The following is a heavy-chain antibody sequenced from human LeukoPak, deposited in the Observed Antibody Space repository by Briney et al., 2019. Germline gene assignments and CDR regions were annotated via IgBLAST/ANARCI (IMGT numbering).Heavy chain of an antibody. CDR3: TTDVRQQLAPIDY. J-gene: IGHJ4*02. Sequence: KPGGSLRLSCAASGFTFSNAWMSWVRQAPGKGLEWVGRIKSKTDGGTTDYAAPVKGRFTISRDDSKNTLYLQMNSLKTEDTAVYYCTTDVRQQLAPIDYWGQGTLVTVSS. D-gene: IGHD6-13*01. V-gene: IGHV3-15*01. CDR2: IKSKTDGGTT. CDR1: GFTFSNAW.